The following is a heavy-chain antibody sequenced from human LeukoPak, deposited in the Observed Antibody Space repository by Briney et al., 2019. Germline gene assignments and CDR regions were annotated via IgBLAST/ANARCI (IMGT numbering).Heavy chain of an antibody. CDR3: ARREIVETDCSGGSCYFKFFDP. CDR2: IYHSGST. D-gene: IGHD2-15*01. CDR1: GGSISSSNW. J-gene: IGHJ5*02. Sequence: PSETLSLTCAVSGGSISSSNWWSWVRQPPGKGLEWIGEIYHSGSTNYNPSLKSRVTISVDKSKNQFSLKLSSVTAADTAVYYCARREIVETDCSGGSCYFKFFDPWGQGTLVTVSS. V-gene: IGHV4-4*02.